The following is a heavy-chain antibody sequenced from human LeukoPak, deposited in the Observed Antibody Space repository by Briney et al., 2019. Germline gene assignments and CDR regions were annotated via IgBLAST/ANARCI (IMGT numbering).Heavy chain of an antibody. D-gene: IGHD6-13*01. CDR3: AKDRAAAGPRGFDY. Sequence: GGSLRLSCAASGFTFSSYGLHWVRQAPGKGLEWVAFISYDGSNKYYADSVKGRFTISRDNSKNTLYLQMNSLRAEDTAVYYCAKDRAAAGPRGFDYWGQGTLVTVSS. CDR2: ISYDGSNK. V-gene: IGHV3-30*18. J-gene: IGHJ4*02. CDR1: GFTFSSYG.